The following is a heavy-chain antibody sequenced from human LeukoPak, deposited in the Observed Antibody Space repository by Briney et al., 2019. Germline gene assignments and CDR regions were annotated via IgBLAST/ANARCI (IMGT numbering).Heavy chain of an antibody. V-gene: IGHV4-59*01. CDR3: ARGKATFDY. D-gene: IGHD5-12*01. CDR1: VGFISSYY. Sequence: SETLPLTCTVCVGFISSYYWSWMRQPPAKGLAGMGYIYYCGWNNYKPSLPSRVTISVDTSKNQFSPKLSSGTAADTAVYYCARGKATFDYCGQGSLVTVSS. CDR2: IYYCGWN. J-gene: IGHJ4*02.